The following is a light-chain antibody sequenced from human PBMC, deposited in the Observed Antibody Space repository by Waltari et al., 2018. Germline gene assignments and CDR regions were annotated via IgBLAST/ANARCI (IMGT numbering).Light chain of an antibody. V-gene: IGKV4-1*01. CDR1: QSLLFNANSKSY. CDR3: HHYYSTPQT. J-gene: IGKJ1*01. Sequence: DIVLTQSPEFMAVCLGERATLNCKSSQSLLFNANSKSYLAWYKQRRGQPPTLLIYWASTRESGVPDRFNGRGSGTDFSLTISSLQADAAAVYYCHHYYSTPQTFGQGTKVEV. CDR2: WAS.